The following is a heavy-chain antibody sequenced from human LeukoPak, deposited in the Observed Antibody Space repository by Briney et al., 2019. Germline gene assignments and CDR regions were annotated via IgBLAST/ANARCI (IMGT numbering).Heavy chain of an antibody. D-gene: IGHD1-26*01. V-gene: IGHV5-51*01. Sequence: KPGESLKISCKGSGYSFSTYWIGWVRQMPGKGLEWMGIIYPGDSDTRYNPSFQGQVTISADKSISTAYLQWTSLKASDTAMYYCRRHLRVGATQSNFDYWGQGTLVTVSS. CDR3: RRHLRVGATQSNFDY. CDR2: IYPGDSDT. CDR1: GYSFSTYW. J-gene: IGHJ4*02.